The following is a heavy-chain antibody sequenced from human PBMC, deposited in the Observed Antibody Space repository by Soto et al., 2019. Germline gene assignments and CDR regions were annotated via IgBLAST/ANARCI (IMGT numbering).Heavy chain of an antibody. J-gene: IGHJ3*02. CDR3: TTDIMITFGGVIVPYAFDI. D-gene: IGHD3-16*02. V-gene: IGHV3-15*01. CDR1: GFTFINAW. CDR2: FKSKTDGGTT. Sequence: EVQLVESGGGLVKPGGPLGLSCAASGFTFINAWLSWFRQPPGKGLEWVGGFKSKTDGGTTDYAAPVKGRFTISRDDSKNTLYLQMNSMKTEDTAVYYCTTDIMITFGGVIVPYAFDIWGQGTMVTVSS.